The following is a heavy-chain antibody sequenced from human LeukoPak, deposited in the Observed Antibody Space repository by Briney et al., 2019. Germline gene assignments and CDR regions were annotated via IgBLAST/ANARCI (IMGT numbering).Heavy chain of an antibody. V-gene: IGHV4-59*01. J-gene: IGHJ2*01. CDR1: GGSISGYY. Sequence: SETLSLTCTVSGGSISGYYWSWIRLPPGKGLEWIGYIYYSGSTIYNPSLKSRVTISVDTSKNQFSLKLSSLTAADTAVYYCARAPNSDSRYFDLWGRGTLVTVSS. CDR2: IYYSGST. D-gene: IGHD3-22*01. CDR3: ARAPNSDSRYFDL.